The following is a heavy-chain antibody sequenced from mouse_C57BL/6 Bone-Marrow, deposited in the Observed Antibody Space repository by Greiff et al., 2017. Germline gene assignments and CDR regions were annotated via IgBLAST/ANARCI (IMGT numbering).Heavy chain of an antibody. CDR2: IDPENGDT. J-gene: IGHJ2*01. Sequence: EVKLVESGAELVRPGASVKLSCTASGFNIKDDYMHWVKQRPEQGLEWIGWIDPENGDTEYASKFQGKATITADTSSNTAYLQLSSLTSEDTAVYYCSLLLRYLYYFDYWGQGTTLTVSS. D-gene: IGHD1-1*01. V-gene: IGHV14-4*01. CDR3: SLLLRYLYYFDY. CDR1: GFNIKDDY.